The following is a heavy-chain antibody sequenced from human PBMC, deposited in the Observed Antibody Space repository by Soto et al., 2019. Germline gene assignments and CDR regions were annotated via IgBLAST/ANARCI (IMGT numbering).Heavy chain of an antibody. Sequence: GGSLRLSCAASGFTFSSYSMNWVRQAPGKGLEWVSYISSSSSTIYYADSVKGRFTISRDNAKNSLYLQMNSLRDEDTAVYYCARAGGYCSSTSCYSLYGMDVWGQGTTVTVSS. D-gene: IGHD2-2*01. CDR1: GFTFSSYS. CDR3: ARAGGYCSSTSCYSLYGMDV. CDR2: ISSSSSTI. J-gene: IGHJ6*02. V-gene: IGHV3-48*02.